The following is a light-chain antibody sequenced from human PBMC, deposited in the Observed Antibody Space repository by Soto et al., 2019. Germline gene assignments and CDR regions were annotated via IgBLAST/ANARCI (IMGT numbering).Light chain of an antibody. CDR3: QQYGTSPRT. CDR1: QSVSSY. V-gene: IGKV3-11*01. CDR2: DAS. J-gene: IGKJ1*01. Sequence: EIVLTQSPANLSLSPGERATLSCRASQSVSSYLAWYQQKPGQAPRLLIYDASNRATGIPARFSGSGSGTDFTLTISRLEPEDFAVYYCQQYGTSPRTFGQGTKVDIK.